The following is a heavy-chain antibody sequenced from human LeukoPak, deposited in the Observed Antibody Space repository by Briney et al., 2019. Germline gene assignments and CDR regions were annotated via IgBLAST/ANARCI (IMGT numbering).Heavy chain of an antibody. CDR1: GFTFDEYG. J-gene: IGHJ4*02. CDR3: AKDMDGRWLVLMADY. D-gene: IGHD6-19*01. V-gene: IGHV3-9*01. Sequence: GGSLRLSCVVSGFTFDEYGMSWVRQAPGKGLEWVSGISWNSGSIGYADSVKGRFTISRDNAKNSLYLQMNSLRAEDTALYYCAKDMDGRWLVLMADYWGQGTLVTVSS. CDR2: ISWNSGSI.